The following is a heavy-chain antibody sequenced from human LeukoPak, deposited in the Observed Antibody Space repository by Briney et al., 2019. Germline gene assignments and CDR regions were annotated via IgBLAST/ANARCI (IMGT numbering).Heavy chain of an antibody. CDR2: IKQDGNKK. Sequence: PGGSLRLSCAASGFTFNSYWMAWVRQAPGKGLEWVANIKQDGNKKYYVDSVKGRFTISRDNAKNSLYLQMNSLRAEDTAEYHCATGRSCTTCYLPDYWGQGTLVTVSS. D-gene: IGHD2-2*01. V-gene: IGHV3-7*01. CDR1: GFTFNSYW. CDR3: ATGRSCTTCYLPDY. J-gene: IGHJ4*02.